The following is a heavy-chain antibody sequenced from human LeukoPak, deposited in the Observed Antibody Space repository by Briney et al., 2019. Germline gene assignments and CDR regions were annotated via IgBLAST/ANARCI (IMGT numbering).Heavy chain of an antibody. Sequence: SETLSLTCSVSGDSISYFYWSWIRQAAGKGLEWIGRISSSGSTDYNPSLKSRVTISVDTSKNQFSLKLSSVTAADTAVYYCARARPRNDYWGQGTLVTVSS. CDR1: GDSISYFY. CDR2: ISSSGST. CDR3: ARARPRNDY. D-gene: IGHD1-1*01. V-gene: IGHV4-4*07. J-gene: IGHJ4*02.